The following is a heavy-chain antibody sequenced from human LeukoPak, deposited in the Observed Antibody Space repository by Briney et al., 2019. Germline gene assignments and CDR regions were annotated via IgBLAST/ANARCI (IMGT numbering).Heavy chain of an antibody. CDR3: AKAGLYDYVWGSYRQKWFDP. D-gene: IGHD3-16*02. CDR1: GGTFNSYA. Sequence: SVKVSCKASGGTFNSYAINWVRQAPGQGLEWMGRIIPIFGTTNYARNFQGRVTITTVKSTGTAYMELSSLRSEDTAVYYCAKAGLYDYVWGSYRQKWFDPWGQGALVTVSS. J-gene: IGHJ5*02. V-gene: IGHV1-69*05. CDR2: IIPIFGTT.